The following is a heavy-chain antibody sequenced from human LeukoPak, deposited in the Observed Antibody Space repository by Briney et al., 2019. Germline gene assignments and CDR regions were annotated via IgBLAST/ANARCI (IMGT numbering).Heavy chain of an antibody. Sequence: SETLSLTCTVSGGSTSSYYWCWIRQPPGKGLEWIGYIYYSGSTNYNPSLKSRVTISVDTSKNQFSLKLSSVTAADTAVYYCARSLYNSGLYLDYWVQGTLVTVSS. V-gene: IGHV4-59*08. J-gene: IGHJ4*02. CDR1: GGSTSSYY. CDR2: IYYSGST. CDR3: ARSLYNSGLYLDY. D-gene: IGHD6-19*01.